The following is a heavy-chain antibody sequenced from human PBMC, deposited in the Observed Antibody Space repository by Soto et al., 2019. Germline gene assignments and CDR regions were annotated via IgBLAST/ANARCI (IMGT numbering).Heavy chain of an antibody. J-gene: IGHJ4*02. CDR3: ANLLNWPFAPSY. CDR2: ISSSGDTT. D-gene: IGHD3-10*01. Sequence: DVQGLESGGGLVQPGGSLRLSCAASGFTFSSYAMSWVRQAPGKGLEWVSAISSSGDTTYYADFVKGRFTISRDNSKSTLYLQMNSLRVEDTALYYCANLLNWPFAPSYWGQGTLVTVSS. V-gene: IGHV3-23*01. CDR1: GFTFSSYA.